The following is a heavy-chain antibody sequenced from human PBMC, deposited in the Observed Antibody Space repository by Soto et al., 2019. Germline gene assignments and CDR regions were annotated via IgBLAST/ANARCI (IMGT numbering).Heavy chain of an antibody. CDR1: GFAFSSYA. V-gene: IGHV3-30-3*01. J-gene: IGHJ4*02. Sequence: QVQLVESGGGVVQPGRSLRLSCAASGFAFSSYAMHWVRRAPGKGLEWVAVISYDASNKYYADSVKGRFTISRDNSKKTMYLQMSSLRAEDTAVYYCARPFSSGWYVDFDYWGQGTLVTVSS. CDR2: ISYDASNK. CDR3: ARPFSSGWYVDFDY. D-gene: IGHD6-19*01.